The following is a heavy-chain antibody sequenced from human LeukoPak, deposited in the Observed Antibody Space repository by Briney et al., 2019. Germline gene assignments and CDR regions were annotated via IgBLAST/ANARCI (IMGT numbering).Heavy chain of an antibody. J-gene: IGHJ3*02. D-gene: IGHD5-18*01. Sequence: SQTLSLTCSVSGGSISSGDYYWSWIRQPPGKGLEWIGYIYYSGSTNYNPSLKSRVTISVDTSKNQFSLKLSSVTAADTAVYYCARIGDTAMAYAFDIWGQGTMVTVSS. V-gene: IGHV4-30-4*01. CDR2: IYYSGST. CDR1: GGSISSGDYY. CDR3: ARIGDTAMAYAFDI.